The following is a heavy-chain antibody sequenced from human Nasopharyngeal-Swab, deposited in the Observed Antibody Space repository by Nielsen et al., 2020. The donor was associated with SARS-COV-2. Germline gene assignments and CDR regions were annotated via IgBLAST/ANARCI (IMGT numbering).Heavy chain of an antibody. J-gene: IGHJ6*03. CDR1: GGSISSSSYY. D-gene: IGHD3-3*01. V-gene: IGHV4-39*01. CDR2: IYYSGST. CDR3: ARGGYYDFWSGYYTGYYYYMDV. Sequence: GSLRLSCTVSGGSISSSSYYWGWIRQPPGKGLEWIGSIYYSGSTYYNPSLKSRVTISVDTSKNQFSLKLSSVTAADTAVYYCARGGYYDFWSGYYTGYYYYMDVWGKGTTVTVSS.